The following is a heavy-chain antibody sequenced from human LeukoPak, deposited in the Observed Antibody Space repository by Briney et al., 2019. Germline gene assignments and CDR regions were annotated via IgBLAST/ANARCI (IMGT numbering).Heavy chain of an antibody. CDR3: AREWQYQFDY. CDR2: VYHSGIT. J-gene: IGHJ4*02. CDR1: GGSVTNTNYY. V-gene: IGHV4-39*07. Sequence: SETLSLTCTVSGGSVTNTNYYWAWIRQPPGEGLEWIGSVYHSGITYYTPSLKSRVPISVDTSRNHFSLKVTSVTAADTAVYYCAREWQYQFDYWGQGRLVTISS. D-gene: IGHD4-11*01.